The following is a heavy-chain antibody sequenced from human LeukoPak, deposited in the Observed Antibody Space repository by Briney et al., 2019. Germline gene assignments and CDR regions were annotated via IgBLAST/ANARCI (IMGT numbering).Heavy chain of an antibody. D-gene: IGHD3-10*01. CDR1: GLTFSSYA. Sequence: GGSLRLSCAASGLTFSSYAMSWVRQAPGKGLEWVSAVDTSGTSTYYADSVKGRFTTSRDNSRNTVYLQMNSLRADDTAVYYCAKDFEGSRSYHCPFDYWGQGSLVTVSS. J-gene: IGHJ4*02. CDR3: AKDFEGSRSYHCPFDY. V-gene: IGHV3-23*01. CDR2: VDTSGTST.